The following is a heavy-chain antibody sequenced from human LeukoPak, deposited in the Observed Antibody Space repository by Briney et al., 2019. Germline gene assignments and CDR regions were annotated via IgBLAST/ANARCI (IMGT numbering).Heavy chain of an antibody. CDR1: DGSFSGYY. J-gene: IGHJ4*02. CDR2: INHSGST. Sequence: PSETLSLTCGVYDGSFSGYYWSWIRQPPGKGLEWIGEINHSGSTKYNPSLKSRVTISADTSKNQFSLKVNSVTAADTAVYYCANLVVIPTSMRLEDYWGQGTLVTVSS. D-gene: IGHD3-22*01. V-gene: IGHV4-34*01. CDR3: ANLVVIPTSMRLEDY.